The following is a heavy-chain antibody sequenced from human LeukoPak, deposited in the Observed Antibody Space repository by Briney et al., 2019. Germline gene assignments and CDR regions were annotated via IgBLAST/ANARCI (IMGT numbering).Heavy chain of an antibody. D-gene: IGHD3-10*01. CDR3: ARGQIYGTGSYFFDH. CDR1: GFTATSNY. CDR2: IYTDGRT. V-gene: IGHV3-66*01. J-gene: IGHJ4*02. Sequence: GVSLRLSCAASGFTATSNYTSWVRQTPGQGRLEWVSVIYTDGRTFYTGSVTGRFTISRDNSKNTPYLQMNSLRAEDTAVYYCARGQIYGTGSYFFDHWGQGTLVTVSS.